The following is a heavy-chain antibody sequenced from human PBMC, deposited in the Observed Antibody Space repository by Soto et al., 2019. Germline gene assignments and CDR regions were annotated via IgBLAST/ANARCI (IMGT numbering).Heavy chain of an antibody. CDR2: ISYDGSNK. CDR3: AREAEQWLVPDAFDI. V-gene: IGHV3-30-3*01. CDR1: GGSFSGYY. J-gene: IGHJ3*02. D-gene: IGHD6-19*01. Sequence: LSLTCAVYGGSFSGYYWSWIRQPPGKGLEWVAVISYDGSNKYYADSVKGRFTISRDNSKNTLYLQMNSLRAEDTAVYYCAREAEQWLVPDAFDIWGQGTMVTVSS.